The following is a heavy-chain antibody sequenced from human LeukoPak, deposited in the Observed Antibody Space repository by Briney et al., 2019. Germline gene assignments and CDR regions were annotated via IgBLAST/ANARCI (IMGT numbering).Heavy chain of an antibody. Sequence: GASVKASCKASGYTFTGYYMHWVRQAPGQGLEWMARINPNSGGSNYAQKFQGRVTMTRDTSISTVYMELNRLRSDDTAIYYCARDQNDYGDYNYWGQGTLVTVSS. D-gene: IGHD4-17*01. CDR1: GYTFTGYY. J-gene: IGHJ4*02. CDR2: INPNSGGS. V-gene: IGHV1-2*06. CDR3: ARDQNDYGDYNY.